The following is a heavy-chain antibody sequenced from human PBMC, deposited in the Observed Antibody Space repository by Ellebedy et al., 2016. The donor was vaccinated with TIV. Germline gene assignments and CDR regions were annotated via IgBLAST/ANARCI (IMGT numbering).Heavy chain of an antibody. Sequence: GESLKISXKGSGYSFTNYWIAWVRQMPGKGLEWMGIIFPGDSDITYSPSFQGQVTISADKSISTAYLQWSSLKASDTAMYYCARRRDGYNYVDFDYWGQGTLVTVSS. CDR2: IFPGDSDI. D-gene: IGHD5-24*01. J-gene: IGHJ4*02. CDR3: ARRRDGYNYVDFDY. V-gene: IGHV5-51*01. CDR1: GYSFTNYW.